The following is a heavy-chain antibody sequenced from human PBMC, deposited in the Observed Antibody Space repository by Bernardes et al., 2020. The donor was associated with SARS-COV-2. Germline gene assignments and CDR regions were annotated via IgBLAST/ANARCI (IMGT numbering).Heavy chain of an antibody. Sequence: ASVKVSCKASGYTFTNYYINWVRQAPGQGLEWMGWISAYNDDTNYAQRLQGRVTMTTDTSTSTAYMELRSLRSDDTAVYYCAREYIVVVPAAMPSYYYYGMDVWGQGTTVTVSS. V-gene: IGHV1-18*04. D-gene: IGHD2-2*01. CDR2: ISAYNDDT. CDR3: AREYIVVVPAAMPSYYYYGMDV. J-gene: IGHJ6*02. CDR1: GYTFTNYY.